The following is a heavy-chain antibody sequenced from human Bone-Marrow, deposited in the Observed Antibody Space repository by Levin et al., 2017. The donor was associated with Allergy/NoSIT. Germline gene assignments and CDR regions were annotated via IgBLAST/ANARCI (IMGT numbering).Heavy chain of an antibody. D-gene: IGHD7-27*01. V-gene: IGHV1-18*01. CDR3: ARDQPLGNWFDP. CDR2: ISAHTGST. CDR1: GYTFTSHG. Sequence: ASVKVSCKASGYTFTSHGINWVRQAPGQGLEWMGWISAHTGSTNYAQKFQGRVTMTTDTSTSTVYMELRSLRSDDTAVYYCARDQPLGNWFDPWGQGTLVTVSS. J-gene: IGHJ5*02.